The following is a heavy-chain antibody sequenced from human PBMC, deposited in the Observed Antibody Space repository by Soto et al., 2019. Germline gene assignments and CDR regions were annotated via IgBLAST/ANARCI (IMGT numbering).Heavy chain of an antibody. V-gene: IGHV3-9*01. CDR3: AKDVRLSLYPSSWFDC. CDR2: ISWNSGSR. J-gene: IGHJ5*01. D-gene: IGHD6-13*01. Sequence: EVQLVESGGGFLQPGRSLRLSCAASGFTFDNYAMHWVRQVPGKCLEWVSGISWNSGSREYADSVKGRFIISRDNAKNSLFLELNSLRPEDTALYYCAKDVRLSLYPSSWFDCWRQGTLVTVSS. CDR1: GFTFDNYA.